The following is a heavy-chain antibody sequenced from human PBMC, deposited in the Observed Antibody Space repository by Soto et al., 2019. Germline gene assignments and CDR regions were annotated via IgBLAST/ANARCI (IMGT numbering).Heavy chain of an antibody. CDR1: GGSISRYE. CDR3: ASSNIAAAGFYYYGMDV. J-gene: IGHJ6*02. V-gene: IGHV4-59*01. CDR2: IYYSGST. Sequence: SETLSLTCTVPGGSISRYELSWIRQRPGKGLEWIGYIYYSGSTNYNPSLKSRVTMSVDTSKNQFSLKLSSVTAADTAVYYCASSNIAAAGFYYYGMDVWGRGTTVT. D-gene: IGHD6-13*01.